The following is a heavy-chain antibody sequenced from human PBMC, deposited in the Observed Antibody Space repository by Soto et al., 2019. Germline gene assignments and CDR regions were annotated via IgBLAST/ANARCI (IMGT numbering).Heavy chain of an antibody. V-gene: IGHV3-23*01. D-gene: IGHD4-17*01. CDR2: IPGGGGGA. J-gene: IGHJ3*01. CDR3: AKDPNGDYVGAFDD. Sequence: EVQLLESGGGLVQPGGSLRLSCAGSGLTFSNYAMVWVRQAPGKGVEWVSAIPGGGGGAHYADSVRGRFSISRDNSKSTLYLEMNSLRAEDTALYYCAKDPNGDYVGAFDDWGPGTMVTVSS. CDR1: GLTFSNYA.